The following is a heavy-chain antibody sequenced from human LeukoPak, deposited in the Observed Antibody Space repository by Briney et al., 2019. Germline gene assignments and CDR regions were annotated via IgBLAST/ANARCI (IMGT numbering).Heavy chain of an antibody. J-gene: IGHJ3*01. V-gene: IGHV1-46*01. D-gene: IGHD5-24*01. CDR2: INPDGGNT. Sequence: ASVKVSCKASGYTFTSYYMRWVRQAPGQGLEWMGLINPDGGNTNYAQNFQGRVTLTRDTSTSTVYMELSSLRSEDTAIYYCARIRDGYNDAYDLWGQGTVVTVPS. CDR3: ARIRDGYNDAYDL. CDR1: GYTFTSYY.